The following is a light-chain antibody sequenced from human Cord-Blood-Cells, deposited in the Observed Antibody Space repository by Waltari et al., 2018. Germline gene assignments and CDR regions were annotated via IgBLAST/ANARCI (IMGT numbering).Light chain of an antibody. V-gene: IGLV2-14*01. J-gene: IGLJ3*02. CDR1: RSAVGGYNY. CDR2: DVS. CDR3: SSYTSSSTPV. Sequence: QSALTQPASVSGSPGQSITIPCTGTRSAVGGYNYVSWYQQHPGKAPKLMIYDVSNRPSGVSNRFSGSKSGNTASLTISGLQAEDEADYYCSSYTSSSTPVFGGGTKLTVL.